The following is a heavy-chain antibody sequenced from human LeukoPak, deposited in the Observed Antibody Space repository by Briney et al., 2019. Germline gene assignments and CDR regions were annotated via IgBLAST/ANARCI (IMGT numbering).Heavy chain of an antibody. V-gene: IGHV1-69*04. CDR3: AREAIRLRLGELSLLGYFDY. CDR2: IIPILGIA. Sequence: SVKVSCKASGGTFSSYAISWVRQAPGQGLKWMGRIIPILGIANYAQKFQGRVTITADKSTSTAYMELSSLRSEDTAVYYCAREAIRLRLGELSLLGYFDYWGQGTLVTVSS. J-gene: IGHJ4*02. CDR1: GGTFSSYA. D-gene: IGHD3-16*02.